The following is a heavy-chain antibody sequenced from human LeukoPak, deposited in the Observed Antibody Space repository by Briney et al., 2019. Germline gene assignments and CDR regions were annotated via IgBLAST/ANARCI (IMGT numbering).Heavy chain of an antibody. CDR3: ARDRGNYFDY. CDR2: IHYSGTT. CDR1: GGSISSYY. Sequence: SETLSLTCTVSGGSISSYYWSWIRQPPGKGLEWIGYIHYSGTTNYNPSLKSRVTISVAPSKNQFSLKLRSVTAPDTAVYYCARDRGNYFDYWGQGTLVTVSS. D-gene: IGHD6-13*01. J-gene: IGHJ4*02. V-gene: IGHV4-59*01.